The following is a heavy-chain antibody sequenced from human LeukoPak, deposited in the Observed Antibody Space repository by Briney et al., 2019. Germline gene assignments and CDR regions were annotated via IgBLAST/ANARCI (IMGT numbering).Heavy chain of an antibody. D-gene: IGHD3-10*01. CDR2: IYVGDSDT. Sequence: GESLKISCKGSGYNFANYWIGWVRQMPGKGLEWMGIIYVGDSDTKYSPSFQGQVTISVDKSISTSFLQWSSLKTSDTAMYYCARRDYASGSYFDYWGQGTLVIVSS. CDR1: GYNFANYW. CDR3: ARRDYASGSYFDY. J-gene: IGHJ4*02. V-gene: IGHV5-51*01.